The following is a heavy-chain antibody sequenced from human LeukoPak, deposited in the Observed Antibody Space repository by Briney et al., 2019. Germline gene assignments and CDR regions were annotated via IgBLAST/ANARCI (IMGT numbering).Heavy chain of an antibody. V-gene: IGHV1-8*03. Sequence: ASVKVSCKASGYTFTSYDINWVRQATGQGLEWMGWMNPNSGNTGYAQKFQGRVTITRNTSISTAYMELSSLRSEDTAVYYCASRRYGSGSYYNGYEYWGKGTLVTVSS. CDR3: ASRRYGSGSYYNGYEY. CDR1: GYTFTSYD. CDR2: MNPNSGNT. D-gene: IGHD3-10*01. J-gene: IGHJ4*02.